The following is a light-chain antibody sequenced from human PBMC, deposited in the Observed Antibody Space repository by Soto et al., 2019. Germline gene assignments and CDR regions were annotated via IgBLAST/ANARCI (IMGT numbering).Light chain of an antibody. V-gene: IGLV2-23*02. CDR1: SSGVWSHNL. Sequence: QSALTQPASVSGSPGQSITISCTGTSSGVWSHNLVSWYQQHPGQAPKLMIYEVSKRPLGVSARFSASKSGNTASLTISGLQAEDEADYCCCSYGGSRAVFGGGPQLTVL. J-gene: IGLJ7*01. CDR2: EVS. CDR3: CSYGGSRAV.